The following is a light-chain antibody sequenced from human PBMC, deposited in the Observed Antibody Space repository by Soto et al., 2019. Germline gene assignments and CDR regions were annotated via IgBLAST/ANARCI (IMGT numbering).Light chain of an antibody. CDR1: QGISNY. J-gene: IGKJ1*01. CDR2: AAS. CDR3: QKYDSATWT. Sequence: DIQMTQSPSSLSASVRDRVTITCRASQGISNYLAWYQQKPGKVPKLLIYAASTLQSGVPSRFSGSGSGTDFTLTIRSLQPEDVATYYCQKYDSATWTFGQGTKVEIK. V-gene: IGKV1-27*01.